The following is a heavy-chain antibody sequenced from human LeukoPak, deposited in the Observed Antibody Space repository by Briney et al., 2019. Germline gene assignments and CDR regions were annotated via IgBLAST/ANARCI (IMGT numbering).Heavy chain of an antibody. CDR1: GFTCSSYW. CDR2: SKVSEE. D-gene: IGHD2-15*01. Sequence: GVSLTLSCAASGFTCSSYWMRWVRQAPGQGLEGVSKSKVSEENYVDSVQGRFTISRDKAKKSMYLQMNSLRVGDTAVYYCTRWARYCSEGSCYSWFDPWGEGTPVTVSP. CDR3: TRWARYCSEGSCYSWFDP. V-gene: IGHV3-7*01. J-gene: IGHJ5*02.